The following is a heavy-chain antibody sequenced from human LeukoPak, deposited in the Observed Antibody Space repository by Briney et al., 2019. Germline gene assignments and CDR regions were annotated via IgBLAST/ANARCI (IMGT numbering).Heavy chain of an antibody. J-gene: IGHJ3*02. CDR2: IFYTGNT. CDR1: GGSISPYY. V-gene: IGHV4-59*08. D-gene: IGHD4/OR15-4a*01. CDR3: ARRPSNLVAFDI. Sequence: SETLSLTCTVSGGSISPYYWSWIRQPPGKGLEWIGYIFYTGNTNCIPSLKSRVTISVDTSNNQFSLRLSSVTAADTAVYYCARRPSNLVAFDIWGQGTVVTVSS.